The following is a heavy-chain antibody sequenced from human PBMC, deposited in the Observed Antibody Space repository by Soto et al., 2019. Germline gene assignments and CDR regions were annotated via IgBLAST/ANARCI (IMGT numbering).Heavy chain of an antibody. D-gene: IGHD3-3*01. CDR1: GDRFTGYY. CDR2: MNPNSGNT. Sequence: GASVKPSCKACGDRFTGYYMHWVRQAPGQGLEWMGWMNPNSGNTGYAQKFQGRVTMTRNTSISTAYMELSSLRSEDTAVYYCARWRFFSGPDAFDIWGQGTMVTVSS. CDR3: ARWRFFSGPDAFDI. V-gene: IGHV1-8*01. J-gene: IGHJ3*02.